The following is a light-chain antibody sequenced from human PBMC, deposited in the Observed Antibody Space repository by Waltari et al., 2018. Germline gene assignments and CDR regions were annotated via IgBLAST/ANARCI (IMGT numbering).Light chain of an antibody. CDR3: QQRSNWPRT. Sequence: EIVLTQCPDTLSLSPGESASLSSRASQSVTNYLARYQQKPGLAPRVLIYSASIRATGVPARFSGSGSGTDFTLTISSLEPEDFAVYYCQQRSNWPRTFGQGTKVEVK. CDR2: SAS. V-gene: IGKV3-11*01. CDR1: QSVTNY. J-gene: IGKJ1*01.